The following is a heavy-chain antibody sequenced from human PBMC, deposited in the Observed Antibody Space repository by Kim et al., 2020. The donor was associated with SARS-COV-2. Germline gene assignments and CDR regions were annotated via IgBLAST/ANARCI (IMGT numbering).Heavy chain of an antibody. CDR1: GYTFTSYA. Sequence: ASVKVSCKASGYTFTSYAMHWVRQAPGQRLEWMGWINAGNGNTKYSQKFQGRVTITRDTSASTAYMELSSLRSEDTAVYYCARDSTSSDFWSGYYGYYYGMDVWGQGTTVTVSS. D-gene: IGHD3-3*01. CDR2: INAGNGNT. J-gene: IGHJ6*02. CDR3: ARDSTSSDFWSGYYGYYYGMDV. V-gene: IGHV1-3*01.